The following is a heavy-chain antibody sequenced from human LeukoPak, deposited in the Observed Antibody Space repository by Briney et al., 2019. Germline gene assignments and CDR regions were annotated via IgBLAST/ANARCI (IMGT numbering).Heavy chain of an antibody. Sequence: SVKVSCKASGGTFSSYAISWVRQAPGQGLEWMGRIIPIFGIANYAQKFQGRVTITADKSTSTAYMELSSLRSEDTAVYYCARAPVQLERGAWFDPWGQGTLVAVSS. D-gene: IGHD1-1*01. J-gene: IGHJ5*02. V-gene: IGHV1-69*04. CDR1: GGTFSSYA. CDR3: ARAPVQLERGAWFDP. CDR2: IIPIFGIA.